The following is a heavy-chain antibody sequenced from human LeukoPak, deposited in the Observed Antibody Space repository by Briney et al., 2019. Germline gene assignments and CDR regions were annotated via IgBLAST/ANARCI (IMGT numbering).Heavy chain of an antibody. CDR3: AKHKENYGDSCLDDY. CDR2: ISSNGATT. D-gene: IGHD4-17*01. CDR1: GFTFNRFY. Sequence: GGSLRLSCSASGFTFNRFYSHWVRQAPGKGLEFVSHISSNGATTYYADSVKGRFTISRDNSKNTLYLQMNSLRGEDTAVYYCAKHKENYGDSCLDDYWGQGTLVTVSS. V-gene: IGHV3-64*04. J-gene: IGHJ4*02.